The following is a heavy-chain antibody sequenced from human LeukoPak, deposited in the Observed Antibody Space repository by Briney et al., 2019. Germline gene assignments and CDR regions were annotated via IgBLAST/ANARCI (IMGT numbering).Heavy chain of an antibody. CDR3: ARGDIVRNAL. D-gene: IGHD2-8*01. J-gene: IGHJ2*01. Sequence: GGSLRLSCAASGFTVSSNYMSWVRQAPGKGLDWVSVIYSGGTTYYADSVKGRFTISRHNSKNTVYLQIDSLRPEDTAVYYCARGDIVRNALWGRGTLVTVSS. V-gene: IGHV3-53*04. CDR2: IYSGGTT. CDR1: GFTVSSNY.